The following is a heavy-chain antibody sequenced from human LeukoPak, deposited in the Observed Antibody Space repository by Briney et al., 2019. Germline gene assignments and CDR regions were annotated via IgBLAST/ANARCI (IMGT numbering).Heavy chain of an antibody. V-gene: IGHV4-34*01. CDR1: GGSFSGYY. Sequence: SETLSLTCAVYGGSFSGYYWSWIRQPPGKGLEWIGEINHSGSTNYNPSLKSRVTISVDTSKNQFSLKLSSVTAADTAVYYCAGDFYYGSGSNWFDPWGQGTLVTVSS. J-gene: IGHJ5*02. CDR2: INHSGST. D-gene: IGHD3-10*01. CDR3: AGDFYYGSGSNWFDP.